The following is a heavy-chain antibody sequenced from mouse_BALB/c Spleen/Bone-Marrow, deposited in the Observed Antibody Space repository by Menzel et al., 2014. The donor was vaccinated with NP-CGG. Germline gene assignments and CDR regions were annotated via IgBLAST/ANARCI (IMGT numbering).Heavy chain of an antibody. J-gene: IGHJ1*01. Sequence: SGAELVKPGASVKMSCKASGYTFTSYNLHWVKQTPGQGLEWIGAIYPGNGDTSYNQNFKGRATLTTDKSSSTAYMQLSSLTSEDSAVYCCARGFYDGSYWYFDVWGAGTTVAVSS. CDR1: GYTFTSYN. V-gene: IGHV1-12*01. D-gene: IGHD2-3*01. CDR3: ARGFYDGSYWYFDV. CDR2: IYPGNGDT.